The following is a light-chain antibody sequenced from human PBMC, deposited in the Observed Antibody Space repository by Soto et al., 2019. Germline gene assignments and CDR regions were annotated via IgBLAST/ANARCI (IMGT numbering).Light chain of an antibody. J-gene: IGKJ1*01. V-gene: IGKV1-5*03. CDR3: QHYNGYSWT. CDR1: QSISIW. Sequence: DIHMTQSPSTLSASVGDRVTITCRASQSISIWLAGYQQKPGKAPNLLLYKTSSLESGVPSRFSGSGSGTEFTLTISSLQPDDFATYYCQHYNGYSWTFGQGTKVEIK. CDR2: KTS.